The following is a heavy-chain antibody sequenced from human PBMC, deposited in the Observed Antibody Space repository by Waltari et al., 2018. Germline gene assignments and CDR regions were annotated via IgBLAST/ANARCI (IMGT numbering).Heavy chain of an antibody. CDR1: GFTVSSNY. CDR2: IHSDGNT. D-gene: IGHD3-16*01. Sequence: EVQLVESGGGLIQPGGSLRLSCAASGFTVSSNYMSWVRQAPGKGLEWVSIIHSDGNTYYKDSVKGRFTISRDNSKNTLYLQMNSLRAEDTAVYYCARDSGGRPFDYWGQGILVTVSA. CDR3: ARDSGGRPFDY. V-gene: IGHV3-53*01. J-gene: IGHJ4*02.